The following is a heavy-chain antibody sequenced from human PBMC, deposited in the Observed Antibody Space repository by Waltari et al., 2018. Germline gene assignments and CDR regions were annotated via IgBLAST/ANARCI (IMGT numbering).Heavy chain of an antibody. Sequence: QVQLVESGGGVVQPGRSLSLSCSASGFTFSSSVMHWVRQAPGKGLEWVAVIWYDGSNKYYADSVKGRFTISRDNSKNTLYLQMNSLRAEDTAVYYCARGSYYFDYWGQGTLVTVSS. CDR1: GFTFSSSV. V-gene: IGHV3-33*01. J-gene: IGHJ4*02. D-gene: IGHD1-26*01. CDR2: IWYDGSNK. CDR3: ARGSYYFDY.